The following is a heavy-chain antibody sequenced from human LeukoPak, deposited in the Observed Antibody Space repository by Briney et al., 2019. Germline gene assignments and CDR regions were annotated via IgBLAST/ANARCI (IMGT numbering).Heavy chain of an antibody. V-gene: IGHV3-33*01. D-gene: IGHD2-15*01. CDR1: GXXXXSYG. CDR2: IXXXXXXK. Sequence: GGSLRLSCAASGXXXXSYGMHWVRQAPXXXXXXXXXIXXXXXXKYYADSVKGRFTISRDNSKNTLYLQMNSLRAEDTAVYYCARDRDNCSGGSCYWRYYFDYWGQGTLVTVSS. CDR3: ARDRDNCSGGSCYWRYYFDY. J-gene: IGHJ4*02.